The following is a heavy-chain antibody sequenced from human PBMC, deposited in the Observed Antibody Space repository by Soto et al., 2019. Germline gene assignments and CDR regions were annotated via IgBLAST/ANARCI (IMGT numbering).Heavy chain of an antibody. CDR2: ISYDGSNK. CDR3: AKVPAKDLRWYLDL. D-gene: IGHD2-2*01. CDR1: GFTFSSYG. V-gene: IGHV3-30*18. Sequence: QVQLVESGGGVVQPGRSLRLSCAASGFTFSSYGMHWVRQAPGKGLEWVAVISYDGSNKYYADSVKGRFTISRDNSNNTLYWQMSSLRAVDTVVYPCAKVPAKDLRWYLDLWLRVTLGTVSS. J-gene: IGHJ2*01.